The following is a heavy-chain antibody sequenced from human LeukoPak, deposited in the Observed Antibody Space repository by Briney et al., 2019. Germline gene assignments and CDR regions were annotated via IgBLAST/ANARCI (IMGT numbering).Heavy chain of an antibody. J-gene: IGHJ6*02. CDR2: ISSSGSTI. Sequence: GGSLRLSCAASGFTFSDYYMSWIRQAPGKGLEWVSYISSSGSTIYYADSVKGRFTISRDNAKNSLYLQMNSLRAEDTAVYYCARDRFRVNYYYGMDVWGQGTTVTVSS. D-gene: IGHD3-16*01. V-gene: IGHV3-11*04. CDR3: ARDRFRVNYYYGMDV. CDR1: GFTFSDYY.